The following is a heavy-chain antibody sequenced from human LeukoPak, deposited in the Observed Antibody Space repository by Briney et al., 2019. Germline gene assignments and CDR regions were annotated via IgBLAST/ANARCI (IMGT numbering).Heavy chain of an antibody. CDR2: IIPIFGTA. CDR1: GGTFSSYA. D-gene: IGHD2-2*01. CDR3: ARVDCSSTSCYRRESDNWFDP. J-gene: IGHJ5*02. V-gene: IGHV1-69*13. Sequence: SVKVSCKAPGGTFSSYAISWVRQAPGQGLEWMGGIIPIFGTANYAQKFQGRVTITADESTSTAYMELSSLRSEDTAVYYCARVDCSSTSCYRRESDNWFDPWGQGTLVTVSS.